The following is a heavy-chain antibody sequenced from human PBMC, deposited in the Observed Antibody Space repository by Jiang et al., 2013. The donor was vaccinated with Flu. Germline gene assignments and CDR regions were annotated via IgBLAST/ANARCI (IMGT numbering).Heavy chain of an antibody. CDR2: IYYSGST. J-gene: IGHJ3*02. CDR1: GGSISSSSYY. V-gene: IGHV4-39*01. CDR3: ARPHGWLVFEDAFDI. D-gene: IGHD6-19*01. Sequence: GSGLVKPSETLSLTCTVSGGSISSSSYYWGWIRQPPGKGLEWIGSIYYSGSTYYNPSLKSRVTISVDTSKNQFSLKLSSVTAADTAVYYCARPHGWLVFEDAFDIWGQGQWSPSLQ.